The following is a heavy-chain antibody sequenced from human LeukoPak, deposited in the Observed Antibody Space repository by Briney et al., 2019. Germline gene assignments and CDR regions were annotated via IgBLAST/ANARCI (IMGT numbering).Heavy chain of an antibody. J-gene: IGHJ4*02. V-gene: IGHV1-69*04. CDR3: ARVEYSSLSGYYFDY. D-gene: IGHD6-6*01. CDR1: GATFSSYA. CDR2: IIPILGIA. Sequence: ASVKVSCKASGATFSSYAISWVRQAPGQGLEWKGRIIPILGIANYAQKFQGRVTITADKSTSTAYMELSSLRSEDTAVYYCARVEYSSLSGYYFDYWGQGTLVTVSS.